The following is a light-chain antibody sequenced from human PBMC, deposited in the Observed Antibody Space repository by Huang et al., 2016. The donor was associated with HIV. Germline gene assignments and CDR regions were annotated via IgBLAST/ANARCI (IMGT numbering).Light chain of an antibody. Sequence: EIVMTQSPATLSVSPGERATLPCRASQSIGINLAWYQQKPGQAPRLLLSGASTSATGIPARFSVSGSGTEFTLTISSLQSEDFAVYYCQHYHNWPWTFGQGTKVDIK. J-gene: IGKJ1*01. V-gene: IGKV3-15*01. CDR3: QHYHNWPWT. CDR2: GAS. CDR1: QSIGIN.